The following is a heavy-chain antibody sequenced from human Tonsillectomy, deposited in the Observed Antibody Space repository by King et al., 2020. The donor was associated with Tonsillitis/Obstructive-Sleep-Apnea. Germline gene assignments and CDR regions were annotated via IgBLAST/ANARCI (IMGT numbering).Heavy chain of an antibody. Sequence: VQLVESGGGLVQPGGSLRISCAASGFTFAKYDKSWVRQAPGKGLEWVSGISGSGGSTYYADSVKGRFTIARDNSKNTLYLQMNSLRAEDTAVYYCAKDNDFWSGYYMAYFDYWGQGTLVTVSS. CDR2: ISGSGGST. J-gene: IGHJ4*02. D-gene: IGHD3-3*01. CDR1: GFTFAKYD. CDR3: AKDNDFWSGYYMAYFDY. V-gene: IGHV3-23*04.